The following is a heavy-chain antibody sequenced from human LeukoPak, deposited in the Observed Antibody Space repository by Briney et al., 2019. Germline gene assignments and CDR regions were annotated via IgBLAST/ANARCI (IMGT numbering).Heavy chain of an antibody. CDR1: GFTFDDYA. V-gene: IGHV3-9*01. CDR2: ISWNSGSI. CDR3: ARVTVAGFDY. D-gene: IGHD6-19*01. Sequence: PGGSLRLSCAASGFTFDDYAMHWVRQAPGKGLEWVSGISWNSGSIGYADSVKGRFTISRDNAKNSLYLQMNSLRAEDTALYYCARVTVAGFDYWGQGTLVTVSS. J-gene: IGHJ4*02.